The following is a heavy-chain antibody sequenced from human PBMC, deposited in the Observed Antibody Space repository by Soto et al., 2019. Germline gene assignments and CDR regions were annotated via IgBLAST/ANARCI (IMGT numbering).Heavy chain of an antibody. D-gene: IGHD2-2*01. Sequence: GKGLEWIGYIYYSGSTNYNPSLKSRVTISVDTSKNQFSLKLSSVTAEATTVYYCARRYRSVFAFRGQGTLDTVIS. CDR3: ARRYRSVFAF. J-gene: IGHJ4*02. CDR2: IYYSGST. V-gene: IGHV4-59*08.